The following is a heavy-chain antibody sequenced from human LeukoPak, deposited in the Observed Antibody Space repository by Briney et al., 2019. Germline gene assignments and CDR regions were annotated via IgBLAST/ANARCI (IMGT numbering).Heavy chain of an antibody. CDR3: ARDGVYYDSSGYFDY. D-gene: IGHD3-22*01. CDR2: IKQDGSEK. V-gene: IGHV3-7*01. Sequence: GGSLRLSCAASGFTFSSYWMSWVRQAPGKGLEWVANIKQDGSEKYYVDSVKGRFTISRDNAKNSLYLQMNSLRAEDTAVYCCARDGVYYDSSGYFDYWGQGTLVTVSS. J-gene: IGHJ4*02. CDR1: GFTFSSYW.